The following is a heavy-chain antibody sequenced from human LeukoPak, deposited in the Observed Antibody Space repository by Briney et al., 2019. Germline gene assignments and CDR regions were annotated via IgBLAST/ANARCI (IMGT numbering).Heavy chain of an antibody. J-gene: IGHJ4*02. D-gene: IGHD3-22*01. CDR2: SSSSISYI. CDR1: GFTFSSYS. Sequence: GGSLTLSCAASGFTFSSYSMNLVGQAPGEGLEWVSSSSSSISYIYYADSVKGRFTSSRDNAKNSLYLQMNSLRAEDTAVYHCARDYYYDSSGIDYWGQGTLVTVSS. CDR3: ARDYYYDSSGIDY. V-gene: IGHV3-21*01.